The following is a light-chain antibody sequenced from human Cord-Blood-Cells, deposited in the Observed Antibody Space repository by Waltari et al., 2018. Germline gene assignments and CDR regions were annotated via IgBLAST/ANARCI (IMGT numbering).Light chain of an antibody. V-gene: IGKV4-1*01. CDR2: WAS. CDR3: QQYYSTPLT. J-gene: IGKJ4*01. CDR1: QSVLYSSNNKNY. Sequence: DIVKTQTPHSLAVCLGERATITCTSSQSVLYSSNNKNYLAWYQQKPGQAPKLLIYWASTRESGVPDRFSGSGSGTDFTLTSSSLQAEDVAVYYCQQYYSTPLTSGGGTKVEIK.